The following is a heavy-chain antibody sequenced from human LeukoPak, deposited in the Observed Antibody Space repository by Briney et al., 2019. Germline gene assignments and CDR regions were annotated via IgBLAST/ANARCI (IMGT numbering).Heavy chain of an antibody. V-gene: IGHV1-2*02. Sequence: GASVKVSCKASGYTFTGYYMHWVRQAPGQGLEWMGWINPNSGGTNYAQKFQGRVTMTRDTSISTAYMELSRLRSDDTAVYYCARDLLGIVVVPAPLIAARTFDYWGQGTLVTVSS. J-gene: IGHJ4*02. CDR1: GYTFTGYY. CDR2: INPNSGGT. D-gene: IGHD2-2*03. CDR3: ARDLLGIVVVPAPLIAARTFDY.